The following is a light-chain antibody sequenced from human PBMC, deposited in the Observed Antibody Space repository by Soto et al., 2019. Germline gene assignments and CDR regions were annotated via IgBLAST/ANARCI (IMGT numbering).Light chain of an antibody. V-gene: IGKV1-27*01. CDR1: QAIYTY. J-gene: IGKJ4*01. CDR3: QKFRAVPT. CDR2: AAS. Sequence: DIQMTQSPSSLSASVGDRVTITCRASQAIYTYLAWYQQKPGKVPTLLISAASTLQSGVPSRFSGSGSGTDFTLTSSSRQPEDVATYYFQKFRAVPTVGGGTKVEI.